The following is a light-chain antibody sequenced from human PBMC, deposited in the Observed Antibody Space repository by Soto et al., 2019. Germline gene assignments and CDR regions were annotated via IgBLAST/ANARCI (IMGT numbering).Light chain of an antibody. CDR2: DAS. Sequence: EIVMTQSPATLSVSPGERATFSCRASQSVSSNLAWYQQKPGQAPRLLIYDASTRATGIPARFSGSGSGTEFTLTISSLQSEDFAVYYCQQYYDWPITFGQGTRLDIK. CDR1: QSVSSN. V-gene: IGKV3-15*01. J-gene: IGKJ5*01. CDR3: QQYYDWPIT.